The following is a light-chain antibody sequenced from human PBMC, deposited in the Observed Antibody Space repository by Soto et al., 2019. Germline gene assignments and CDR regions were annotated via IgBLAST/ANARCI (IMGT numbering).Light chain of an antibody. CDR1: SSDVGGYNY. J-gene: IGLJ2*01. Sequence: QAVVPQPPSASGSPGQSVTISCTGTSSDVGGYNYVSWYQQHPGKAPKLMIYEVTKRPSGVPDRFSGSKSGNTASLTVSGLQAEDEADYYCSSYAGSNNFVVFGGGTKLTVL. CDR3: SSYAGSNNFVV. CDR2: EVT. V-gene: IGLV2-8*01.